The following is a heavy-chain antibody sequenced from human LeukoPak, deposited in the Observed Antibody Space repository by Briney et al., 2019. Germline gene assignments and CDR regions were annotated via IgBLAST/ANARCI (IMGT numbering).Heavy chain of an antibody. V-gene: IGHV4-31*03. D-gene: IGHD6-13*01. CDR1: GGSISSGGYY. Sequence: PSETLSLTCTVSGGSISSGGYYWSWIRQHPGKGLEWIGYIYYSGSTYYNPSLKSRVTISVDTSKNQFSLKLSSVTAADTAVYYCARGKFYRTYSSSWYGPPCFLDYWGQGTLVTVSS. CDR2: IYYSGST. J-gene: IGHJ4*02. CDR3: ARGKFYRTYSSSWYGPPCFLDY.